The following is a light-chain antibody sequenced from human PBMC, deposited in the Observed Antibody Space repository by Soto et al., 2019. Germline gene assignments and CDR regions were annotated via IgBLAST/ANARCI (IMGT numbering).Light chain of an antibody. Sequence: QSVLTQPPSVSGAPGQRVTISCTGRSSNIGAGYDVHWYQQLPGTAPKVLIYGNSNRPSGVPDRLSGSKSGTSASLAITGLQAEDEADYYCQSYASSLSALVFGGGTKLTVL. CDR3: QSYASSLSALV. V-gene: IGLV1-40*01. CDR1: SSNIGAGYD. CDR2: GNS. J-gene: IGLJ2*01.